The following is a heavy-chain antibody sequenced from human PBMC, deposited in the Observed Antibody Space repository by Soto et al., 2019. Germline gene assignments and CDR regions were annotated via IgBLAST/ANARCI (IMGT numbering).Heavy chain of an antibody. Sequence: EVQLVESGGALVQPGGSLRLSCAASGFTFSSYWMNWVRQAPGKGLEWVANIKEDGSDQYYVDSVKGRFTISRDNAKNSLYLQMNSLRAEDTAVYYCARDRGYDSFDYWGQGTLVTVSS. V-gene: IGHV3-7*04. CDR1: GFTFSSYW. CDR3: ARDRGYDSFDY. J-gene: IGHJ4*02. CDR2: IKEDGSDQ. D-gene: IGHD5-12*01.